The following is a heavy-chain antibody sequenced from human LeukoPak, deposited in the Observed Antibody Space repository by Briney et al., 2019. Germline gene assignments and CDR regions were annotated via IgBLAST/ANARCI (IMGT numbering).Heavy chain of an antibody. CDR2: IYSGGST. CDR1: GFTVSSNY. J-gene: IGHJ6*03. Sequence: PGGSLRLSCAASGFTVSSNYMSWVRQAPGKGLEWVSVIYSGGSTYYADSVKGRFTISRDNSKNTLYLQMNSLRAEGTAVYYCARGPYYYYMDVWGKGTTVTVSS. V-gene: IGHV3-53*01. CDR3: ARGPYYYYMDV.